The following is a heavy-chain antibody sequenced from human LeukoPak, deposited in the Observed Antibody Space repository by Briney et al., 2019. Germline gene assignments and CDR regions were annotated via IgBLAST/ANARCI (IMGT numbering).Heavy chain of an antibody. D-gene: IGHD6-13*01. CDR1: GYTFTSYD. CDR2: MNPNSGNT. Sequence: ASVKVSCKASGYTFTSYDINWVRQATGQGLEWMGWMNPNSGNTGYAQQFQGRVTITRSTSINTAYMELSSLRSEHTAVYHCARSPANRGAARASGRLVNWFDPWGQGTLVTVSS. J-gene: IGHJ5*02. CDR3: ARSPANRGAARASGRLVNWFDP. V-gene: IGHV1-8*03.